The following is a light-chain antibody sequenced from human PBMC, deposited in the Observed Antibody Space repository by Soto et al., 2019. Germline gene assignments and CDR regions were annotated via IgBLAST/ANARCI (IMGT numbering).Light chain of an antibody. J-gene: IGKJ5*01. CDR2: GAS. CDR3: QQYNNWPLT. CDR1: RSVSNN. Sequence: EIVMTQSPATLSVSPGERATLSCRASRSVSNNLAWHQQKPGQAPRLLIYGASTRATGIPARFSGSWSGTEFTLTISSPQSEDSAVYYCQQYNNWPLTFGQGTRLEIK. V-gene: IGKV3-15*01.